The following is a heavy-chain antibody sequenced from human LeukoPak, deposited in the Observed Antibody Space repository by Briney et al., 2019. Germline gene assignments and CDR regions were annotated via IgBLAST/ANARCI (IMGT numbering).Heavy chain of an antibody. CDR1: GYTFTGYY. J-gene: IGHJ4*02. Sequence: ASVKVSCKASGYTFTGYYMHWVRQAPGQGLEWMGWINPNSGGTNYAQKFQGWVTMTRDTSISTAYMELSRLRSDDTAVYYCAREASEDYVWGSYRSYYFDYWGQGTLVTVSS. V-gene: IGHV1-2*04. D-gene: IGHD3-16*02. CDR3: AREASEDYVWGSYRSYYFDY. CDR2: INPNSGGT.